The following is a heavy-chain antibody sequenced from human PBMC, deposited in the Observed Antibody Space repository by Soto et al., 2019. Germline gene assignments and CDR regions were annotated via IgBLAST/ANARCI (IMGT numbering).Heavy chain of an antibody. D-gene: IGHD3-3*01. J-gene: IGHJ6*03. CDR2: INHSGST. V-gene: IGHV4-34*01. Sequence: SETLSLTCAVYGGSFSGYYWSWIRQPPGKGLEWIGEINHSGSTNYNPSLKSRVTISVDTSKNQFSLKLSSVTAADTAVYYCARDSSGDFWSGYHHYYYYMDVWGKGTTVTVSS. CDR1: GGSFSGYY. CDR3: ARDSSGDFWSGYHHYYYYMDV.